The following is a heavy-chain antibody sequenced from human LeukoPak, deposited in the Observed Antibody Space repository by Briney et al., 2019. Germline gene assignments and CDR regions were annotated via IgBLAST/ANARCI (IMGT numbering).Heavy chain of an antibody. D-gene: IGHD6-13*01. CDR3: ARGRGSSSWYNY. CDR1: GGTFSSYA. CDR2: IIPIFGTA. V-gene: IGHV1-69*05. J-gene: IGHJ4*02. Sequence: ASVKVSCKASGGTFSSYAISWLRQAPGPGLEWVGGIIPIFGTANYTQKFQGRVTITTDESTSTAYMELSSLRSEDTAVYYCARGRGSSSWYNYWGQGTLVTVSS.